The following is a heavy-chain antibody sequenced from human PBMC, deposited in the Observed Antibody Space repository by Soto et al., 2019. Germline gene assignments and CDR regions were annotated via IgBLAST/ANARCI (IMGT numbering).Heavy chain of an antibody. D-gene: IGHD2-15*01. CDR2: VSGNADRT. CDR1: GSSFSSIA. Sequence: EVVLLDSGGGLVQPGGSLRLSWAAPGSSFSSIAMCWVGQVRRKGLEWVSCVSGNADRTYDADSVKGRFTISRDNSKNTLYLQMNSLRAEDTALYYCAKRGGTGWGAFDIWGQGSMVTVSS. CDR3: AKRGGTGWGAFDI. J-gene: IGHJ3*02. V-gene: IGHV3-23*01.